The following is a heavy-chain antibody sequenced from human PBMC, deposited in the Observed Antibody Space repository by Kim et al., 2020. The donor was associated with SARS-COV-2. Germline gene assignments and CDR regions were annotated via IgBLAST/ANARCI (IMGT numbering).Heavy chain of an antibody. CDR3: ARGLVVIGNCFDQ. V-gene: IGHV4-30-4*01. D-gene: IGHD2-21*01. CDR2: IFYSETT. J-gene: IGHJ4*02. Sequence: PPGQGLEWIGYIFYSETTHLNPSLKSRVLMSLDSSKNQFSLKLKSVTAADTAVYYCARGLVVIGNCFDQWGQGPLVTVSS.